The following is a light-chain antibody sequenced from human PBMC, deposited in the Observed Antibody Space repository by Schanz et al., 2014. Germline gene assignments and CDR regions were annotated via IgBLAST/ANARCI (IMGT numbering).Light chain of an antibody. CDR2: GAS. CDR1: QGVSTN. J-gene: IGKJ1*01. V-gene: IGKV3-20*01. Sequence: EIVMTQSPATLSVSPGESVTLSCRASQGVSTNLAWYQQRPGQPPRLLIYGASTRATGIPDRFSGSGSGTDFTLTISRLEPEDFAVYYCQQYGSAPRTFGQGTKVEIK. CDR3: QQYGSAPRT.